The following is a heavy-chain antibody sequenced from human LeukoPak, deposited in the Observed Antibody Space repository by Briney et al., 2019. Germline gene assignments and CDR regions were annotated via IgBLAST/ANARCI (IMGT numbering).Heavy chain of an antibody. J-gene: IGHJ6*02. Sequence: GGSLRLSCAASGFTFSSYWMSWVRQAPGKGLEWVSYISSSGSTIYYADSVKGRFTISRDNAKNTLYLQMNSLTVEDTAVYYCASDRVYYGLDVWGQGTTVSVSS. V-gene: IGHV3-48*04. CDR3: ASDRVYYGLDV. CDR2: ISSSGSTI. CDR1: GFTFSSYW.